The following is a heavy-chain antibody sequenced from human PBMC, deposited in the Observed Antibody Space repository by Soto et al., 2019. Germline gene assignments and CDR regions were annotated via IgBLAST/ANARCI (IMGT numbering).Heavy chain of an antibody. V-gene: IGHV3-23*01. CDR3: AKNPGYYYDSTGYHFDY. Sequence: GGSLRLSCAASGFTFSSYAMSWVRQAPGKGLEWVSAISGSGGSTYYADSVKGRFTISRDNSKNTLNLQMNSLRAEDTAVYYCAKNPGYYYDSTGYHFDYWGQGT. D-gene: IGHD3-22*01. CDR1: GFTFSSYA. CDR2: ISGSGGST. J-gene: IGHJ4*02.